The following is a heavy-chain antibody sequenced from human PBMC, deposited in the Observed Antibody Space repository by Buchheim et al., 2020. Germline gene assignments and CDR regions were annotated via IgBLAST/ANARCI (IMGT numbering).Heavy chain of an antibody. CDR3: ARLTHGGSLGFDY. J-gene: IGHJ4*02. CDR2: ISSSCSDI. V-gene: IGHV3-21*06. Sequence: EVQLVESGGGLVKPGGSLRLSCAASGFTFSSYSMNWVRQAPGKGLEWVSSISSSCSDIYYADSVKGRFTISRDNAMNSLYLKMNSLRAEDTAVYYCARLTHGGSLGFDYWGQGTL. D-gene: IGHD7-27*01. CDR1: GFTFSSYS.